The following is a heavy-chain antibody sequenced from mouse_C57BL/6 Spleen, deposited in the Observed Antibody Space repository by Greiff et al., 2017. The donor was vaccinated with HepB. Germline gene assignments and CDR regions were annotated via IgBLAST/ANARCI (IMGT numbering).Heavy chain of an antibody. CDR3: ARDWNYYGSRGGYWYFDV. Sequence: EVKLMESGGGLVKPGGSLKLSCAASGFTFSDYGMHWVRQAPEKGLEWVAYISSGSSTIYYADTVKGRFTISRDNAKNTLFLQMTSLRSEDTAMYYCARDWNYYGSRGGYWYFDVWGTGTTVTVSS. CDR1: GFTFSDYG. V-gene: IGHV5-17*01. CDR2: ISSGSSTI. D-gene: IGHD1-1*01. J-gene: IGHJ1*03.